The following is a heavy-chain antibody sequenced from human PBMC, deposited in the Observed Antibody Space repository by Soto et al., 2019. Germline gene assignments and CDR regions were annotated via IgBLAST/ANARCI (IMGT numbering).Heavy chain of an antibody. V-gene: IGHV3-48*03. Sequence: QPGGSLRLSCAASGFTFSNYEMNWVRQAPGKGLEWISYIGRGGTTRFYADSVKGRFTISRDNAKNSLYLQMNSLRAEDTALYYCARGMTPYYFDYWGQGTLVTVSS. CDR3: ARGMTPYYFDY. CDR1: GFTFSNYE. J-gene: IGHJ4*02. D-gene: IGHD2-15*01. CDR2: IGRGGTTR.